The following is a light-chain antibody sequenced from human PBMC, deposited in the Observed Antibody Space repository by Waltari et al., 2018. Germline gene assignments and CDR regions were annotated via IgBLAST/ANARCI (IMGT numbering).Light chain of an antibody. Sequence: SALTPPASVSGSPGQSITLSCPGTSSDVGGYNYVSWYQQHPGKAPKLMIFGVSDRPSGVSNRFSGSKSGNTASLTISGLQAEDEADYYCFSYISSSAYVFGTGTQVTVL. CDR2: GVS. CDR1: SSDVGGYNY. CDR3: FSYISSSAYV. V-gene: IGLV2-14*01. J-gene: IGLJ1*01.